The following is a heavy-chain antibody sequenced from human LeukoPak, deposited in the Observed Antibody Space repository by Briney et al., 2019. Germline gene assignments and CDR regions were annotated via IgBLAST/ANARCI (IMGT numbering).Heavy chain of an antibody. CDR2: ISGSGEST. CDR3: ARDLTGTTLGDV. CDR1: GFTFSSYA. Sequence: GGSLRLSCAASGFTFSSYAMTWVRQAPGKGLEWVSVISGSGESTYYADSVKGRFTISRDNSKNTLYLQMNSLRAEDTAVYYCARDLTGTTLGDVWGKGTTVTVSS. D-gene: IGHD1-7*01. V-gene: IGHV3-23*01. J-gene: IGHJ6*04.